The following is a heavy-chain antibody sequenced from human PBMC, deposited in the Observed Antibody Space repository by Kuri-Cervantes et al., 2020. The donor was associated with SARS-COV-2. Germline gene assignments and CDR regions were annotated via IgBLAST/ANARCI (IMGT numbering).Heavy chain of an antibody. J-gene: IGHJ5*02. CDR3: ARALRCTNGVCYKSWFDP. CDR1: GGSINSGQYY. D-gene: IGHD2-8*01. CDR2: ISYRGYT. Sequence: SETLSLTCSVSGGSINSGQYYWSWVRQPPGKGLEWIGYISYRGYTNDNPSLKSRVTISVDTSKNQFSLKLSSVTAADTAVYYCARALRCTNGVCYKSWFDPWGQGTLVTVSS. V-gene: IGHV4-30-4*01.